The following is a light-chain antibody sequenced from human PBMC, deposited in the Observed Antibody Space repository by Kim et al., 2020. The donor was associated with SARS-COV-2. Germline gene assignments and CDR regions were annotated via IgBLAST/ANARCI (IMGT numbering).Light chain of an antibody. CDR1: ALPKQY. V-gene: IGLV3-25*03. J-gene: IGLJ1*01. CDR2: KDS. CDR3: QSADSSGNA. Sequence: SYELTQPPSVSVSPGQTARITCSGDALPKQYAYWYQQKPGQAPVLVIYKDSERPSGIPERFSGSSSGTTVTLTISGVQAEDEADYYCQSADSSGNALGTG.